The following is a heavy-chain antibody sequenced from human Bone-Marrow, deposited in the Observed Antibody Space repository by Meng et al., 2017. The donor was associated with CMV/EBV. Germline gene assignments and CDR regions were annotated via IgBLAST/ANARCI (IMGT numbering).Heavy chain of an antibody. D-gene: IGHD2-2*02. CDR3: GRASGVFCSSANCYRGGTDV. Sequence: SEPLSLTCTVSGGSMKRNTYYWGWIRQPPGKGLEWIGSMYYSGSTHYNPSLKRRVSIFVDSSKSHLSLNLRSVTAADTAVYYCGRASGVFCSSANCYRGGTDVWGQGTTVTVSS. J-gene: IGHJ6*02. CDR2: MYYSGST. CDR1: GGSMKRNTYY. V-gene: IGHV4-39*07.